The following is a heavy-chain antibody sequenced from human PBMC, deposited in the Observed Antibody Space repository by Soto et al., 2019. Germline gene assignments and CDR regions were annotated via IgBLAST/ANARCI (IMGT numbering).Heavy chain of an antibody. Sequence: SVKVSCKASGGTFSSYAISWVRQAPGQGLEWMGGIIPIFGTANYAQKFRGRVTITADESTSTAYMELSSLRSEDTAVYYCARELRWFGELFGSFDYWGQGTLVTVSS. D-gene: IGHD3-10*01. CDR3: ARELRWFGELFGSFDY. V-gene: IGHV1-69*13. CDR1: GGTFSSYA. J-gene: IGHJ4*02. CDR2: IIPIFGTA.